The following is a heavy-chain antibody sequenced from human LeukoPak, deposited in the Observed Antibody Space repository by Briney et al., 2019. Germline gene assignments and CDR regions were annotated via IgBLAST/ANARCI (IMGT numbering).Heavy chain of an antibody. V-gene: IGHV1-69*06. D-gene: IGHD3-10*01. CDR3: ARWGGAGDYYYMDV. Sequence: GASVKVSCKASGGTFSSYAISWVRQAPGQGLEWMGGIIPIFGTANYAQKFQGRVTITADKSTSTAYMELSSLRSEDTAVYYCARWGGAGDYYYMDVWGKGTTVTVSS. J-gene: IGHJ6*03. CDR1: GGTFSSYA. CDR2: IIPIFGTA.